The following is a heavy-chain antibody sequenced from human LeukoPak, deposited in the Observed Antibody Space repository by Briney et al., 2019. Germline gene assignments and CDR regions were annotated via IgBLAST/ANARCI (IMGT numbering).Heavy chain of an antibody. CDR1: GFTFSSYA. CDR2: TSSGGGKT. Sequence: PGGSLRLSCAASGFTFSSYAMSWVRQAPGKGLEWVSGTSSGGGKTYYADSVKGRFTISRDNSKNSLYLQMNSLRAEDTAVYYCAKDQPSDWGQGTLVTVSS. J-gene: IGHJ4*02. CDR3: AKDQPSD. V-gene: IGHV3-23*01.